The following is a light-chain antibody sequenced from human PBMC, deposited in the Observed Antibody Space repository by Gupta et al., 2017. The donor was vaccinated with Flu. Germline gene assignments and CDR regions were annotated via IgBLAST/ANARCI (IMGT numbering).Light chain of an antibody. CDR2: KDT. J-gene: IGLJ1*01. CDR3: QSADSTSTYYV. V-gene: IGLV3-25*03. CDR1: ALPNQY. Sequence: SYELTQPPSVSVSPGQTARITCSGDALPNQYVYWFQQKPGQAPALLLYKDTERPSGIPERFSASGSGTTVTLTISGVQAEDEADYYCQSADSTSTYYVFGAGTKVTVL.